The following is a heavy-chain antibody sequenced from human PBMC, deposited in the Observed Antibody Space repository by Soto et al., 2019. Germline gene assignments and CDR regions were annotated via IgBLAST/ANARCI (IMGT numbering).Heavy chain of an antibody. CDR1: GFTFSSYG. D-gene: IGHD1-26*01. CDR2: ISYDGSNK. CDR3: AKELSGSRNLDY. Sequence: QVQLVESGGGVVQPGRSLRLSCAASGFTFSSYGMHWVRQAPGKGLEWVAVISYDGSNKYYADSVKGRFTISRDNSKNTLYLQMNSLRAEDTAVYYCAKELSGSRNLDYWSQGTLVTVSS. V-gene: IGHV3-30*18. J-gene: IGHJ4*02.